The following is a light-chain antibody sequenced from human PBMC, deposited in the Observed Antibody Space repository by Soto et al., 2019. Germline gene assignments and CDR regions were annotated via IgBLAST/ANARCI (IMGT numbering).Light chain of an antibody. CDR2: STD. V-gene: IGLV1-44*01. Sequence: QSVLTQPPSASATPGQRVTISCSGSDSNIARRNVYWYQHLPATAPKLLIYSTDLRPSGVPARFSGSKSGTSASLAISALQSEDDAYYYCATWYVTMNIWVFGGGTKLTVL. CDR3: ATWYVTMNIWV. CDR1: DSNIARRN. J-gene: IGLJ3*02.